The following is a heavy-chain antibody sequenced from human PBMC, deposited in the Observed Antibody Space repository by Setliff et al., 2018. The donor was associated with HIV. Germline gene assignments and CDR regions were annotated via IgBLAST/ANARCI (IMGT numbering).Heavy chain of an antibody. CDR2: INPRSGVT. J-gene: IGHJ4*02. V-gene: IGHV1-2*02. CDR3: ARDSGTNDHFLSPYYGALDF. CDR1: GYTFSDHY. Sequence: AASVKVSCKSSGYTFSDHYIHWVRQAPGQGLQWMGWINPRSGVTKYAQNFQGRFIMTTDTTINTAYMQLERLTSDDTALYYCARDSGTNDHFLSPYYGALDFWGLGTLVTVSS. D-gene: IGHD3-3*02.